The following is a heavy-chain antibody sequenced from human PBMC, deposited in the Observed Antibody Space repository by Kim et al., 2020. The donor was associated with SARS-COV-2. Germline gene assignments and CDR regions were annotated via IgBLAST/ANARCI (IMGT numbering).Heavy chain of an antibody. CDR3: ARGDYDSSGYYLPFDY. CDR1: GGSISSYY. Sequence: SETLSLTCTVSGGSISSYYWSWIRQPPGKGLEWIGYIYYSGSTNYNPSLKSRVTISVDTSKNQFSLKLSSVTAAATAVYYCARGDYDSSGYYLPFDYWGQGTLVTVSS. D-gene: IGHD3-22*01. J-gene: IGHJ4*02. V-gene: IGHV4-59*01. CDR2: IYYSGST.